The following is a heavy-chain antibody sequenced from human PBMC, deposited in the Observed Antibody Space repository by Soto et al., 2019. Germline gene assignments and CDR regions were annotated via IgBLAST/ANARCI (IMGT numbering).Heavy chain of an antibody. D-gene: IGHD6-13*01. CDR1: GFTFSSYA. V-gene: IGHV3-23*01. CDR2: ITGSGGST. J-gene: IGHJ6*02. Sequence: EVQLLESGGGLVQPGGSLRLSCAASGFTFSSYAMRWVRQAPGKGLEWVSTITGSGGSTYYADSVRGRFTISRDNPKNTLYLQMNSLRAEDTAVYYCAKAAADYFYYGMDVWGQGTTVTVSS. CDR3: AKAAADYFYYGMDV.